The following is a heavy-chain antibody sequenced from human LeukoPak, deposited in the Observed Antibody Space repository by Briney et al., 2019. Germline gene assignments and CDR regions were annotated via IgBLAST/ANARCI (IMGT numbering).Heavy chain of an antibody. CDR2: INHSGST. Sequence: PSETLSLTCAVYGGSFSGYYWSWIRQPPGKGLEWIGEINHSGSTNYNPSLKSRVTISVDTSKNQFSLKLSSVTAADTAVYYCARDSSADAFDSWGERTMVTVSS. CDR3: ARDSSADAFDS. J-gene: IGHJ3*02. V-gene: IGHV4-34*01. D-gene: IGHD2-15*01. CDR1: GGSFSGYY.